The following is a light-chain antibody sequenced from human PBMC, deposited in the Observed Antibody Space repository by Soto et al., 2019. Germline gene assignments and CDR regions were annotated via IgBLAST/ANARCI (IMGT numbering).Light chain of an antibody. Sequence: QSALTQPASVSGSPGQSITISCTGTSSDVGGYNSVSWYRQDPGKAPKLMIYAVTDRPSGVSSRFSGSKSGNTASLTISGLQAEDEADYYCSSYTSSSTLFGTGTKVTVL. CDR3: SSYTSSSTL. CDR1: SSDVGGYNS. CDR2: AVT. J-gene: IGLJ1*01. V-gene: IGLV2-14*01.